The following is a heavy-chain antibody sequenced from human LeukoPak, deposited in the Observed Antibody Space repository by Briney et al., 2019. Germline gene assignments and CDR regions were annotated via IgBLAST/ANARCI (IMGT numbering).Heavy chain of an antibody. D-gene: IGHD3-10*01. V-gene: IGHV4-34*01. J-gene: IGHJ4*02. CDR2: INHSGST. CDR3: ARGTPSPYGSGNQPPDFDY. CDR1: GGSFSGYY. Sequence: NPSETLSLTCAVYGGSFSGYYWSWIRQPPGKGLEWIGEINHSGSTNYNPSLKSRVTISVDTSKNQFSLKLSSVTAADTAVYYCARGTPSPYGSGNQPPDFDYWGQGTLVTLSS.